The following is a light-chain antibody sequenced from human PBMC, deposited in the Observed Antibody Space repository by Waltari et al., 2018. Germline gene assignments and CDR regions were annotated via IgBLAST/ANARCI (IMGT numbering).Light chain of an antibody. J-gene: IGLJ3*02. Sequence: QSVLTQPPSVSGAPRQRVTISCSGSSSNIGSNAVNWYQQVPGKAPKLLIYYDDLLPSGVSDRFSGSKSGTSASLAISGLQSEDEADYYCAAWDDSLSDVLFGGGTKLTVL. CDR2: YDD. CDR3: AAWDDSLSDVL. V-gene: IGLV1-36*01. CDR1: SSNIGSNA.